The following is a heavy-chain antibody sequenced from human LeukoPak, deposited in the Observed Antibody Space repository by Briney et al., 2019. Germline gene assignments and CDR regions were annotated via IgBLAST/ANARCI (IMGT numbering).Heavy chain of an antibody. CDR3: ARDPNSYAYKSDAFDI. CDR2: ISSSGSTI. CDR1: GFTFSSYS. D-gene: IGHD5-18*01. Sequence: GGSLRLSCVASGFTFSSYSVNWVRQAPGKGLEWVSYISSSGSTIYYADSVKGRFTISRDNAKNSLYLQMNSVRAEDTAVYYCARDPNSYAYKSDAFDIWGQGTMVTVSS. J-gene: IGHJ3*02. V-gene: IGHV3-48*04.